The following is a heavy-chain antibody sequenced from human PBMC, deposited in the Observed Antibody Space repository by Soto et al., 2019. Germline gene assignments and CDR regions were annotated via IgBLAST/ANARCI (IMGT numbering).Heavy chain of an antibody. Sequence: GGSLRLSCEASGFTFSGFDMHWVRQPAGKGLEWVSSIGTAGDTYYAVSVKGRFTISRDNAKNSLSLQMNSLRAGDMAVYFCAKSQEIGTHFFDSWGQGTQVTVSS. CDR2: IGTAGDT. J-gene: IGHJ4*02. CDR1: GFTFSGFD. CDR3: AKSQEIGTHFFDS. V-gene: IGHV3-13*01. D-gene: IGHD6-13*01.